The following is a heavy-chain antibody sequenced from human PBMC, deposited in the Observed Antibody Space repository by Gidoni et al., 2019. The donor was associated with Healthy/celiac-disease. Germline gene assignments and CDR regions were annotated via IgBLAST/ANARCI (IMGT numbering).Heavy chain of an antibody. CDR1: GGSIRSGDYY. V-gene: IGHV4-30-4*01. J-gene: IGHJ5*02. Sequence: QVQLQESGPGLVKPSQTLSLTCAVSGGSIRSGDYYWSWIRQAPGKGLEWIGYIYYSGSTYYNPSLKSRVTISVDTSKNQFSLKLSSVTAADSAVYYCARANSNYEGGWFDPWGQGTLVTVSS. CDR3: ARANSNYEGGWFDP. D-gene: IGHD4-4*01. CDR2: IYYSGST.